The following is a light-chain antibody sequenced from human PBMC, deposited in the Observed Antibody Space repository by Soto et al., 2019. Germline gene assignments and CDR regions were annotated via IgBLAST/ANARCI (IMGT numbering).Light chain of an antibody. CDR3: SSYTTINTWV. CDR2: EVN. V-gene: IGLV2-14*01. J-gene: IGLJ3*02. Sequence: QSALTQPASVCGSPGQSITISCTGTSSDVGAYGYVSWYQQHPGKSPKIILYEVNNRPSGLSNRFSGSKSGNTASLTISGLQAEDEADYYCSSYTTINTWVFGGGTKLTVL. CDR1: SSDVGAYGY.